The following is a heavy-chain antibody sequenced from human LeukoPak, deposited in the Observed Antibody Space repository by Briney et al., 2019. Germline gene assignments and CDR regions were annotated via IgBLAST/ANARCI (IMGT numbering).Heavy chain of an antibody. V-gene: IGHV3-30*02. CDR1: ELPSRTNA. Sequence: GGPLSLSFEAPELPSRTNAMPWSRQPPGKGLEWVAFIRYDGSNKYYADSVKGRFTISRDNSKNTLYLQMNSLRAEDTAVYYCAKFLAAAGISPFDYWGQGTLVTVSS. J-gene: IGHJ4*02. CDR2: IRYDGSNK. D-gene: IGHD6-13*01. CDR3: AKFLAAAGISPFDY.